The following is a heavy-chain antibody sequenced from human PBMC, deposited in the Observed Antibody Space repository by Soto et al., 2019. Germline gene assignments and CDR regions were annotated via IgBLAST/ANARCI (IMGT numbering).Heavy chain of an antibody. J-gene: IGHJ4*02. CDR2: TRHDGSNT. V-gene: IGHV3-33*01. CDR1: GFTFSGYG. Sequence: QVQLVESGGGVVQPGRSLRLSCAASGFTFSGYGMHWVRQAPGKGLEWVAITRHDGSNTYYADSVRGRFTISRDNSKKALDLPMDSLRAEDTAVYYCARDGVGATTFFGYFDYWGQGTLVTVSS. CDR3: ARDGVGATTFFGYFDY. D-gene: IGHD1-26*01.